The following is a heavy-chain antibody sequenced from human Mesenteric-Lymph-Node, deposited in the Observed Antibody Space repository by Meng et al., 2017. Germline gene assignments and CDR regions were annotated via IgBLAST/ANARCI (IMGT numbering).Heavy chain of an antibody. CDR3: AREQYESRGH. Sequence: GESLKISCAASGFTFSSYSMNWVRQGPGKGLVWVSRIDSDGSSTSYADSVKGRFTISRDNAKNTLYLQMNSLRAEDTAVYYCAREQYESRGHWGQGTLVTVSS. J-gene: IGHJ4*02. V-gene: IGHV3-74*01. CDR1: GFTFSSYS. CDR2: IDSDGSST. D-gene: IGHD3-22*01.